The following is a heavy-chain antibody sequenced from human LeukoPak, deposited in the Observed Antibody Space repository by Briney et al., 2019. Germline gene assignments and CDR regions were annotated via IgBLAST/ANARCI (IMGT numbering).Heavy chain of an antibody. J-gene: IGHJ4*02. D-gene: IGHD6-19*01. V-gene: IGHV4-34*01. CDR2: INHSGST. Sequence: PSETLSLTCAVYGGSFSGYYWSWIRQPPGKGLEWIGEINHSGSTNYNPSLKSRVSISVDTSKNQFSLKLSSVTAADTAVYYCARGGRGGWPQDFDYWGQGTLVTVSS. CDR3: ARGGRGGWPQDFDY. CDR1: GGSFSGYY.